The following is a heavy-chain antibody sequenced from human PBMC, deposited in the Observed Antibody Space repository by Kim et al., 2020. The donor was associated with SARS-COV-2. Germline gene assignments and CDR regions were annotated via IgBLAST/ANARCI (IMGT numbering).Heavy chain of an antibody. Sequence: SVKVSCKASGGTFSSYATSWVRQAPGQGLEWMGGIIPIFGTANYAQKFQGRVTITADESTSTAYMELSSLRSEDTAVYYCARDYGGYSYGQHFDYWGQGTLVTVSS. V-gene: IGHV1-69*13. D-gene: IGHD5-18*01. J-gene: IGHJ4*02. CDR3: ARDYGGYSYGQHFDY. CDR1: GGTFSSYA. CDR2: IIPIFGTA.